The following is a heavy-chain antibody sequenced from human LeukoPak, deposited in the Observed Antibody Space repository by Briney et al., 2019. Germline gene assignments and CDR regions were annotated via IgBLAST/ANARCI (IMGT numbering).Heavy chain of an antibody. Sequence: GGSLRLSCASSGFTFSSYWMHWVRQAPGKGLVWVSRINSDGSSTSYADSVKGRFTISRDNAKNTLYLQMNSLRAEDTAVYYCARVSFGVESDAFDIWGQGTMVTVSS. CDR2: INSDGSST. CDR1: GFTFSSYW. J-gene: IGHJ3*02. CDR3: ARVSFGVESDAFDI. D-gene: IGHD3-3*01. V-gene: IGHV3-74*01.